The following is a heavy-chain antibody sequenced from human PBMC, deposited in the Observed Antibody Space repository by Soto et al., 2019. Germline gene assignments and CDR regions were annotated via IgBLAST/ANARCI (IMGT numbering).Heavy chain of an antibody. Sequence: ETLSLTCAVYGGSFSGYYWSWIRQPPGKGLEWIGEINHSGSTNYNPSLKSRVTISVDTSKNPFSLKLSSVTAADTAVYYCARARNYDFWSGPSPTDFDYWGQGTLVTVSS. J-gene: IGHJ4*02. CDR2: INHSGST. CDR1: GGSFSGYY. CDR3: ARARNYDFWSGPSPTDFDY. D-gene: IGHD3-3*01. V-gene: IGHV4-34*01.